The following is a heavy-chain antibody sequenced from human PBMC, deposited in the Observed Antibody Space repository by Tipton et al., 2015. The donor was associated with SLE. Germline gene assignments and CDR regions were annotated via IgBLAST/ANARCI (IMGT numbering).Heavy chain of an antibody. CDR2: IYTSGST. Sequence: TLSLTCTVSGGSISSGDYYWSWIRQPPGKGLEWIGYIYTSGSTNYNPSLKSRVTISVDTSKNQFSLKLSSVTAADTAVYYCARRAVAGTDYWGQGTLVTVSS. V-gene: IGHV4-30-4*01. D-gene: IGHD6-19*01. J-gene: IGHJ4*02. CDR3: ARRAVAGTDY. CDR1: GGSISSGDYY.